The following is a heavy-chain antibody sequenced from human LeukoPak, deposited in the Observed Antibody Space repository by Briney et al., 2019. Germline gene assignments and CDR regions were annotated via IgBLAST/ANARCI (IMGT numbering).Heavy chain of an antibody. J-gene: IGHJ5*02. Sequence: GGSLRLSCSASGFTFSSYSMDWVRQAPGKRPEYVSGINNNGGSTQYADSVKGRFTISRDNSKNTVYLQMSSLRPEDTAVYYCVKAKVGATFDPWGPGTLVTVSS. D-gene: IGHD1-26*01. CDR2: INNNGGST. CDR1: GFTFSSYS. V-gene: IGHV3-64D*06. CDR3: VKAKVGATFDP.